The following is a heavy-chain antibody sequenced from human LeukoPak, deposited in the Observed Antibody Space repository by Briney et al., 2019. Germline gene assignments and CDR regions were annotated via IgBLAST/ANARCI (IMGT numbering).Heavy chain of an antibody. D-gene: IGHD3-16*01. CDR1: GFIFSSYS. CDR3: ARVGDFSVAAFDI. V-gene: IGHV3-64*01. CDR2: ISSNGGST. Sequence: GGSLRLSCTASGFIFSSYSMHWVRQAPGRGLEFVSAISSNGGSTYYANSVKGRFTISRDTSKNTLYLQMGSLRTEDMAVYYCARVGDFSVAAFDIWGQGTMVTVSS. J-gene: IGHJ3*02.